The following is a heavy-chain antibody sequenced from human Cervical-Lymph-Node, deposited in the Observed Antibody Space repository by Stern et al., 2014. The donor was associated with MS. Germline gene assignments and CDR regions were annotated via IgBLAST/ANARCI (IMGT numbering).Heavy chain of an antibody. CDR2: ISAASGNT. V-gene: IGHV1-18*01. Sequence: QLVQSGTEVKKPWASVLVSCKASGYTFTTYGITWVRQAPGQGLEWMGWISAASGNTKYAQKFQDRVTMTRDTTTGTAYMEVRSLRSEDTAVYYCARDKMHAFDYWGQGTQVTVPS. CDR1: GYTFTTYG. CDR3: ARDKMHAFDY. D-gene: IGHD2-8*01. J-gene: IGHJ4*02.